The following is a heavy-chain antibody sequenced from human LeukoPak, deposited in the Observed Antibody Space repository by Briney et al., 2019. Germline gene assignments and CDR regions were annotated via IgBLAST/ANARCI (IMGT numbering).Heavy chain of an antibody. CDR1: GGTFSSYA. J-gene: IGHJ4*02. CDR3: ARSPRSTVVTEPYFDY. CDR2: IIPILGIA. D-gene: IGHD4-23*01. V-gene: IGHV1-69*04. Sequence: SVKLSCKASGGTFSSYAISWVRQAPGQGLEWMGRIIPILGIANYAQKFQGRVTITADKSTSTAYMELSSLRSEDTAVYYCARSPRSTVVTEPYFDYWGQGTLVTVSS.